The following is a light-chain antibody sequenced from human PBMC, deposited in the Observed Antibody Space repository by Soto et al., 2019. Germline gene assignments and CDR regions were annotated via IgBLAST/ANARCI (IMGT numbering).Light chain of an antibody. CDR1: SGHSSYA. V-gene: IGLV4-69*01. Sequence: QPVLTQSPSASASLGASVKLTCTMSSGHSSYAIAWHQQQPEKGPRYLMKLNSDGSHSKGDGIPDRFSGSSSGAERYLTISGLQSEDEADYYCQTWGTGIHGVFVGGTKLTV. CDR2: LNSDGSH. J-gene: IGLJ2*01. CDR3: QTWGTGIHGV.